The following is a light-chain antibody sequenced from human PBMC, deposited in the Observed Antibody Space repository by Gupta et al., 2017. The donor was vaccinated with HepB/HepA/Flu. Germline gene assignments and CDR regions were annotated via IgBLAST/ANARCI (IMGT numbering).Light chain of an antibody. CDR2: WAS. CDR3: QQYYRTPLT. CDR1: QSVLYSSNNKNY. V-gene: IGKV4-1*01. Sequence: DIVMTQSPDSPAVSLGERATINCKSSQSVLYSSNNKNYLAWYQQKPGQPPKLLIYWASTRESGVPDRFSGSGSGTDFTLTISSLQAEDVAVYYCQQYYRTPLTFGGGTKVGIK. J-gene: IGKJ4*01.